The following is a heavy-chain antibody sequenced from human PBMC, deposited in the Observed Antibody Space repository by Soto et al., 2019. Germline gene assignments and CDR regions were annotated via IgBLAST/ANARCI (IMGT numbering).Heavy chain of an antibody. CDR1: GDSISSSVYY. CDR2: IYYSGTT. CDR3: AKLATVTTFGY. D-gene: IGHD4-17*01. V-gene: IGHV4-39*01. Sequence: PSETLSLTCTVSGDSISSSVYYWGWIRQPPGKGLEWIGSIYYSGTTYYNPSLKSRVTISVDTSQNQLSLKLNSVTAADTAVYYCAKLATVTTFGYWGQGTLVTVSS. J-gene: IGHJ4*02.